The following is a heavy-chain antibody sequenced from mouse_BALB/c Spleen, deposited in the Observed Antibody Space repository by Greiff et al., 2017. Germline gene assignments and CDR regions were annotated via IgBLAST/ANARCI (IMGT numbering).Heavy chain of an antibody. J-gene: IGHJ2*01. Sequence: EVKLVESGPSLVKPSQTLSLTCSVTGDSITSGYWNWIRKFPGNKLEYMGYISYSGSTYYNPSLKSRISITRDTSKNQYYLQLNSVTTEDTATYYCARWGGYYYGSSPFDYWGQGTTLTVSS. CDR1: GDSITSGY. V-gene: IGHV3-8*02. D-gene: IGHD1-1*01. CDR2: ISYSGST. CDR3: ARWGGYYYGSSPFDY.